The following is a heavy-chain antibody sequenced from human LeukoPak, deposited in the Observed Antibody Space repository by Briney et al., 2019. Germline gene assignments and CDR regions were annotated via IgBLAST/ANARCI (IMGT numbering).Heavy chain of an antibody. J-gene: IGHJ4*02. Sequence: GGSLRLSCAASGFTFSSNWMSWVRQAPGKGLEWVANIKQDGSEKYYVDSVKGRFTISRDNAKNSLYLQMNSLRAEDTAVYYCAREGSGYYIDYWGQGTLVTVSS. CDR2: IKQDGSEK. V-gene: IGHV3-7*03. CDR1: GFTFSSNW. CDR3: AREGSGYYIDY. D-gene: IGHD3-22*01.